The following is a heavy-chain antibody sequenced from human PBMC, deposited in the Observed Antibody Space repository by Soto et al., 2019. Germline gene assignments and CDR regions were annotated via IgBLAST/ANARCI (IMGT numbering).Heavy chain of an antibody. J-gene: IGHJ4*02. V-gene: IGHV4-39*01. CDR2: VDYNVVT. Sequence: QVQLQESGPGLVKPSETLSLTCTVSGGSIYRSGYYWGWIRQPPGRGLEWIGNVDYNVVTYSNPSLKIRVTISRDTSKNQFSLKLTSVTAADTALYYCGKVLVGATGHTDSDSWGPGTLVAVSS. CDR1: GGSIYRSGYY. CDR3: GKVLVGATGHTDSDS. D-gene: IGHD2-15*01.